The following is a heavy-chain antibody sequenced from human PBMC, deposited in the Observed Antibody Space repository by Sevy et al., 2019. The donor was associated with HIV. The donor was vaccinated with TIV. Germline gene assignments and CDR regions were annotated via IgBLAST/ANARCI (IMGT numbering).Heavy chain of an antibody. D-gene: IGHD6-13*01. Sequence: SETLSLTCTVSGGSISSSTYYWAWIRQPPGKGLEWIGSIYYSGSTYYNPSLKSRVTICVDTSKNQFSLRLSSVTAADTAVYYCARRTYSRTTFDYWGQGTLVTVSS. CDR2: IYYSGST. J-gene: IGHJ4*02. V-gene: IGHV4-39*01. CDR1: GGSISSSTYY. CDR3: ARRTYSRTTFDY.